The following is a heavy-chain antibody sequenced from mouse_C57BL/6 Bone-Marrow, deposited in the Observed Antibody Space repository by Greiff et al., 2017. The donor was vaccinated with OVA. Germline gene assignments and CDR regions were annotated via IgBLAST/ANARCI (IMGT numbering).Heavy chain of an antibody. CDR1: GFTFSSYA. Sequence: EVMLVESGGGLVKPGGSLKLSCAASGFTFSSYAMSWVRQTPEKRLEWVATISDGGSYTYYPDNVKGRFTISRDNAKNNLYLQMSHLKSEDTAMDYCARGDGYAWFAYWGQGTLVTVSA. CDR3: ARGDGYAWFAY. J-gene: IGHJ3*01. CDR2: ISDGGSYT. V-gene: IGHV5-4*03. D-gene: IGHD2-2*01.